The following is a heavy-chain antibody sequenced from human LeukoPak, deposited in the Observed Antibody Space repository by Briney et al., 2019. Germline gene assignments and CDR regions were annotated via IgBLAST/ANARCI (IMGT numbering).Heavy chain of an antibody. CDR2: INHRGDT. CDR3: ARGLTISETGYFDY. J-gene: IGHJ4*02. D-gene: IGHD1-1*01. CDR1: GGSFSAYY. Sequence: PSETLSLTCAVYGGSFSAYYWSWIRQSPGKELKWIAEINHRGDTNYNPSVKSRVSISVDTSTNQFSLKVTSLTAADTAVYYCARGLTISETGYFDYWRQRTLVTVSS. V-gene: IGHV4-34*01.